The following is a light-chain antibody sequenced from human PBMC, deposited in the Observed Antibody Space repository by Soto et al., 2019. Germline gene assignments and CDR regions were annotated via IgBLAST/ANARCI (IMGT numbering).Light chain of an antibody. Sequence: QSALTQPASVSGAPGQSITISCTGTRTNIGNYNFVSWYQQYPGKAPKVIIYDVSYRPSGVSDRFSGSKSGNTASLTISGHHAEDDADYCCCSYGSGSSYVFGTGTKVTVL. CDR2: DVS. V-gene: IGLV2-14*01. CDR3: CSYGSGSSYV. J-gene: IGLJ1*01. CDR1: RTNIGNYNF.